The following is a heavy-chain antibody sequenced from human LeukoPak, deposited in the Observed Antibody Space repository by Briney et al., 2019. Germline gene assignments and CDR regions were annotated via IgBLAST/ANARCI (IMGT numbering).Heavy chain of an antibody. CDR1: GFSFSDYW. CDR2: IKQDAGEI. V-gene: IGHV3-7*04. Sequence: HGGSLRLSCAASGFSFSDYWMNWVRQAPGKGLEWVATIKQDAGEIYYVDSVKGRFTISADNAKNSLYLQMNSLRAEDTAVYYCVRGDEYCPNCLCRISFDYWGQETLVTVAS. CDR3: VRGDEYCPNCLCRISFDY. J-gene: IGHJ4*02. D-gene: IGHD2-8*01.